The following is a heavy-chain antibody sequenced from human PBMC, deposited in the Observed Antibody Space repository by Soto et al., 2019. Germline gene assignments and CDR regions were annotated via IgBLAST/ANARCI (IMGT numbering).Heavy chain of an antibody. CDR3: ARHVGSGRWAFDI. J-gene: IGHJ3*02. CDR2: IYYRGNS. CDR1: GDSITSIYYY. V-gene: IGHV4-39*01. Sequence: SETLSLTCTVSGDSITSIYYYWGWIRQSPGKGLEWIGSIYYRGNSYYNPSLKSRATISVDTSTNQFSLKLSSATATDTAVYYCARHVGSGRWAFDIWAQGTKVTVSS. D-gene: IGHD6-19*01.